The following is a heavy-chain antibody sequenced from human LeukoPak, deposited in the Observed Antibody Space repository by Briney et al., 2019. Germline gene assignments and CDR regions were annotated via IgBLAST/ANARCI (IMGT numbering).Heavy chain of an antibody. CDR2: IWYDGSNK. Sequence: PGGSLRLSCAASGFTFSSYGMHWVRQAPGKGLEWVAVIWYDGSNKYYADSVKGRFTISRDNSKNTLYLQMNSLRAEDTAVYYRGKGDLDYGGKTFDCWGQGTLVTVSS. D-gene: IGHD4-23*01. V-gene: IGHV3-33*06. J-gene: IGHJ4*02. CDR1: GFTFSSYG. CDR3: GKGDLDYGGKTFDC.